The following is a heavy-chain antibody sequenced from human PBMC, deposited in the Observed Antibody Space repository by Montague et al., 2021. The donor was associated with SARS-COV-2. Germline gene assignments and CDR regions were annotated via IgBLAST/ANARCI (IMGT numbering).Heavy chain of an antibody. V-gene: IGHV4-39*01. J-gene: IGHJ3*01. CDR2: VCYSGNT. Sequence: SETLSLTCTVSGGSISNSNYYWGWIRQPPGKGLEWFGSVCYSGNTYHNPSLKSRVSISVDTSKSQLSLKLTSVTAADTGVYYCARGQVTVFGVLIMLPAAVPFDFWGQGTMVTVSS. CDR3: ARGQVTVFGVLIMLPAAVPFDF. CDR1: GGSISNSNYY. D-gene: IGHD3-3*01.